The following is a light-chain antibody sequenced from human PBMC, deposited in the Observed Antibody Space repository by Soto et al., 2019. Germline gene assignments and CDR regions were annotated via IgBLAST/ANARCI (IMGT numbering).Light chain of an antibody. CDR2: EAS. CDR3: QQYAWSPLP. CDR1: QSVPRSY. J-gene: IGKJ5*01. V-gene: IGKV3-20*01. Sequence: EIVLTQSPGTLSLSPGERATLSCRASQSVPRSYLAWFQQRPGQAPRLLIYEASTRATDIPDRFSGSESGTDFTLHISSLEPEDFAVYYCQQYAWSPLPFGQGTRLET.